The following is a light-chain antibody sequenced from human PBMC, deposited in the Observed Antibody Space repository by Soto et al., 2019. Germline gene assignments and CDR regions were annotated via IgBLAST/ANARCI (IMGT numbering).Light chain of an antibody. Sequence: QSVLTQPGSVSGSPGQSITISCTGTSSDVGSYNYVSWYQQHPGKAPKLMIYEVSNRPSGVSNRFSGSKAGNTASLTISGLQTEDEADYYCSSYTSSSTRVFGTGTKVTVL. CDR3: SSYTSSSTRV. CDR1: SSDVGSYNY. V-gene: IGLV2-14*01. CDR2: EVS. J-gene: IGLJ1*01.